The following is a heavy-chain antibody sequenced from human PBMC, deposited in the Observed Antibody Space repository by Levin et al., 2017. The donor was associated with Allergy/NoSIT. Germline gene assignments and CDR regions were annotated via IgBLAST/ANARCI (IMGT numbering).Heavy chain of an antibody. CDR2: ISYDGSIT. V-gene: IGHV3-30*18. CDR1: GFTFSTYG. D-gene: IGHD6-13*01. Sequence: GESLKISCAASGFTFSTYGMHWVRQAPGKGLEWVAVISYDGSITYFADSVKGRFTISRDNSKNTLYLQMNSLRAEDPAVYYCAKDPRASASIAPGDSVGYYSDYGGQGTLVTVSS. CDR3: AKDPRASASIAPGDSVGYYSDY. J-gene: IGHJ4*02.